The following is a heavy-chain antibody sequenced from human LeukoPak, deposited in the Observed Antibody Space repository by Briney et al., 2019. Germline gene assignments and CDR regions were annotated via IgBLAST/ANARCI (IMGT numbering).Heavy chain of an antibody. D-gene: IGHD6-13*01. CDR2: IYYSGST. V-gene: IGHV4-39*01. CDR3: TQQLGYYYYMDV. CDR1: GGSISSSSYY. J-gene: IGHJ6*03. Sequence: PSETLSLTCTVSGGSISSSSYYWGWIRQPPGKGLEWIGSIYYSGSTYYNPSLKGRVTISVDTSKNQFSLKLSSVTAADTAVYYCTQQLGYYYYMDVWGKGTTVTVSS.